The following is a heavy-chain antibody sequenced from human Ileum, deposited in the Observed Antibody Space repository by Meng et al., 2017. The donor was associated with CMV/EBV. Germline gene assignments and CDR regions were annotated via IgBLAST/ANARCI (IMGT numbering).Heavy chain of an antibody. CDR3: ARAYCGGDCYCPPHFDY. CDR1: GFTFSSYS. Sequence: GESLKISCAASGFTFSSYSMNWVRQAPGKGLEWVSSISSSSSYIYYADSVKGRFTISRDNAKNSLYLQMNSLRAEDTAVYYCARAYCGGDCYCPPHFDYWGQGTLVTVSS. CDR2: ISSSSSYI. D-gene: IGHD2-21*01. J-gene: IGHJ4*02. V-gene: IGHV3-21*01.